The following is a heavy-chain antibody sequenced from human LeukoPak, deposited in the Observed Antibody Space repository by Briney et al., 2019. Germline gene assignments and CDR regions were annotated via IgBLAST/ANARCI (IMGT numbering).Heavy chain of an antibody. CDR3: AKDFEFKWQQPSDH. V-gene: IGHV3-30-3*01. D-gene: IGHD1/OR15-1a*01. Sequence: GGSLRLSCTASEISFSRYAMHWVRQAPGEGLEWLAVISYDGSEKNYADSVKGRFTISRDNSKNMLYLQMNTLTAEDTAIYFCAKDFEFKWQQPSDHWGQGTPVTVSS. CDR2: ISYDGSEK. J-gene: IGHJ4*02. CDR1: EISFSRYA.